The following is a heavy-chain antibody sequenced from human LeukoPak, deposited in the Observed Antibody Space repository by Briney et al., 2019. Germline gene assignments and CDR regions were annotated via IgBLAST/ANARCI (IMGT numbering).Heavy chain of an antibody. CDR2: IWYDGSNK. CDR1: GFTFSSCG. Sequence: GRSLRLSCAASGFTFSSCGMHWVRQAPGKGLEWVAVIWYDGSNKYYADSVKGRFTISRDNSKNTLYLQMNSLRAEDTAVYYCAKDQGAYYDFWSGYYRPYYFDYWGQGTLVTVSS. V-gene: IGHV3-33*06. D-gene: IGHD3-3*01. J-gene: IGHJ4*02. CDR3: AKDQGAYYDFWSGYYRPYYFDY.